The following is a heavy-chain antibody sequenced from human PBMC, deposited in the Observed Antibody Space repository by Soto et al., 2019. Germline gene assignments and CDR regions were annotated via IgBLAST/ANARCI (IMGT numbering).Heavy chain of an antibody. D-gene: IGHD2-8*01. CDR3: AGDLMGYAMDV. CDR2: ISYDGSIE. Sequence: GGSLRLSCAASGFTFKNYAMHWVRQAPGKGLEWVAVISYDGSIEFYADSVKGRFTISRDNAKNSLFLQMNSLRAEDTAVYYCAGDLMGYAMDVWGQGTTVTAP. J-gene: IGHJ6*02. CDR1: GFTFKNYA. V-gene: IGHV3-30-3*01.